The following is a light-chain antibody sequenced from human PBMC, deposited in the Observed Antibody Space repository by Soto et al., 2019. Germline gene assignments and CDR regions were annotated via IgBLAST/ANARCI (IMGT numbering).Light chain of an antibody. CDR1: PSVSSY. J-gene: IGKJ4*01. CDR2: DAS. Sequence: LPQSPSTRSLSPGERAPLSCRASPSVSSYLAWYQQKPGRAPRILIYDASNRATDIPARCSGSGSGTDFTLTIRSLEAEEFAVYYCKQRSNWPRTFGGGTKVDI. CDR3: KQRSNWPRT. V-gene: IGKV3-11*01.